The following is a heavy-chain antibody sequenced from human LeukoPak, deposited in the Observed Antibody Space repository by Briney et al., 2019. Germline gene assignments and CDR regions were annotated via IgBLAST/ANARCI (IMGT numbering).Heavy chain of an antibody. CDR1: GFTFSDYY. J-gene: IGHJ4*02. V-gene: IGHV3-11*03. Sequence: KSGGSLRLSCAVSGFTFSDYYMSWIRQAPGKGLEWVSYISSSSSYTNYADSVKGRFTISRDNAKNSLYLQMNSLRAEDMAVYFCAKLDYYDTHWGQGTLVTVSS. D-gene: IGHD3-22*01. CDR3: AKLDYYDTH. CDR2: ISSSSSYT.